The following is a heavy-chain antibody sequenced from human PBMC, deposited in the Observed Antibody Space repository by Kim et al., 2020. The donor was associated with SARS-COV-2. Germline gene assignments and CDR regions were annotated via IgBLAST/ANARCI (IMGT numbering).Heavy chain of an antibody. CDR3: ARRGFSGSYFNYGMDV. J-gene: IGHJ6*02. V-gene: IGHV1-69*01. Sequence: KFQGRVTITADESTSTAYMELSSLRSEDTAVYYCARRGFSGSYFNYGMDVWGQGTTVTVSS. D-gene: IGHD3-10*01.